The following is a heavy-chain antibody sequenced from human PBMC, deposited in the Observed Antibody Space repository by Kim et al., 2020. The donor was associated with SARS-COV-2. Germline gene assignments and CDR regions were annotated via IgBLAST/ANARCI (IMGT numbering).Heavy chain of an antibody. Sequence: SGPTLVNPTQTLTLTCTFSGFSLFTRGMCVSWIRQPPVKALEWLARLDWDDDKDYNTSLKTRLAISKAAYNNQVDLTITNMDPVDTATYYCSRLTGTGTGGSQSYRYFMDVWGKGTSVTVSS. CDR3: SRLTGTGTGGSQSYRYFMDV. CDR1: GFSLFTRGMC. J-gene: IGHJ6*03. D-gene: IGHD1-7*01. CDR2: LDWDDDK. V-gene: IGHV2-70*11.